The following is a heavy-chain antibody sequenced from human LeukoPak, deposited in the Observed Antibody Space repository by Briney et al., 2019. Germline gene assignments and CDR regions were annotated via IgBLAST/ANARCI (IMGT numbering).Heavy chain of an antibody. Sequence: SETLSLTCAVYGGSFSGYYWSWIRQPPGKGLEWIGEINHSGSTNYNPSLKSRVTISVDTSKSQFSLKLSSVTAADTAVYYCARLRPSYFQHWGQGTLVTVSS. J-gene: IGHJ1*01. CDR3: ARLRPSYFQH. V-gene: IGHV4-34*01. D-gene: IGHD6-25*01. CDR1: GGSFSGYY. CDR2: INHSGST.